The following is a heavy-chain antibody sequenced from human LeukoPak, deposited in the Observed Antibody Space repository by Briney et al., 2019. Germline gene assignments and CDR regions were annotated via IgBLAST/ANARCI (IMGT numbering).Heavy chain of an antibody. J-gene: IGHJ2*01. CDR2: TSPDEGLK. CDR1: GFTFANYV. V-gene: IGHV3-30*04. Sequence: QPGGSLRLSCAASGFTFANYVTHWVRQAPGKGLEWVAVTSPDEGLKFYGDSVKGRFTISRDNSKNTLYLQMNSLRVEDTAVYYCAKDVGTAALFVFYFDLWGRGARVTVSS. D-gene: IGHD6-6*01. CDR3: AKDVGTAALFVFYFDL.